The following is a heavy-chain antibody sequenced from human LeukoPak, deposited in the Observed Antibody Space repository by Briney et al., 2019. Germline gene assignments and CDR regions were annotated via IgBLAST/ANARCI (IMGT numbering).Heavy chain of an antibody. CDR3: ARGDQHVEYSSSPFDY. CDR1: GYTFTNYD. J-gene: IGHJ4*02. D-gene: IGHD6-6*01. CDR2: MNPNSGNT. V-gene: IGHV1-8*01. Sequence: ASVKVSCKASGYTFTNYDINWVRQATGQGLEWMGWMNPNSGNTGYAQKFQGRVTMTRNTSISTAYMELSRLRSEDTAVYYCARGDQHVEYSSSPFDYWGQGTLVTVSS.